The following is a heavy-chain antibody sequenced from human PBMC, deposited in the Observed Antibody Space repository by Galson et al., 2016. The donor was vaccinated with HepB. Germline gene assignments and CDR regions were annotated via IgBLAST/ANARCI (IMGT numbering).Heavy chain of an antibody. Sequence: LRLSCAASGFTFSSYAMSWVRQAPGKGLEWVSAISGSGGSTYYADSVKGRYTISRDNSKNTLYLHMNSLRAEDTAVYYCARTSISYYSDTTGHYSTRNNWFDPWGQGTLVTVSS. CDR3: ARTSISYYSDTTGHYSTRNNWFDP. CDR1: GFTFSSYA. V-gene: IGHV3-23*01. J-gene: IGHJ5*02. CDR2: ISGSGGST. D-gene: IGHD3-22*01.